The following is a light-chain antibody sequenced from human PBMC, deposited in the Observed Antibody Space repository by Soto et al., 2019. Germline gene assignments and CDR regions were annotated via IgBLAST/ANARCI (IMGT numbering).Light chain of an antibody. CDR3: CQYNNWPTWT. CDR2: GAS. J-gene: IGKJ1*01. V-gene: IGKV3-15*01. CDR1: QSVSSN. Sequence: EIVMTQSPATLSVSPGERATLSCRASQSVSSNLAWYQQKPGQAPRLLIYGASTRATGIPARFSGSGSGTEFFLLISSQQSADFVVFYCCQYNNWPTWTFGQGTKVEIK.